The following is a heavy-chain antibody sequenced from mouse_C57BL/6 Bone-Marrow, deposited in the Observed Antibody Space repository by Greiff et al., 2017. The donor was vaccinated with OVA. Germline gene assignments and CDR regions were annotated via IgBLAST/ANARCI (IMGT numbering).Heavy chain of an antibody. J-gene: IGHJ3*01. Sequence: EVKVVESGGGLVQPGGSMKLSCVASGFTFSNYWMNWVRQSPEKGLEWVAQIRLKSDNYATHYAESVKGRFTISRDDSKSSVYLQMNNVRAEDTVIYYCTALGAYWGQGTLVTVSA. CDR1: GFTFSNYW. CDR2: IRLKSDNYAT. V-gene: IGHV6-3*01. CDR3: TALGAY.